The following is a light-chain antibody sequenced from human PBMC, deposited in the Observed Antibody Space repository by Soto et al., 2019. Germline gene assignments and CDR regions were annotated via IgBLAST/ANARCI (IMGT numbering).Light chain of an antibody. Sequence: EIVLTQSPGTLSLSPGDRATLSCRASESISSTHLAWYHQKPGQAPRLLIYGASTRASGIPDRFSGRGSGTDFTLTISRLEPEDFAVYYCHQYGSSPQTFGQGTKVEIK. CDR3: HQYGSSPQT. J-gene: IGKJ1*01. CDR1: ESISSTH. V-gene: IGKV3-20*01. CDR2: GAS.